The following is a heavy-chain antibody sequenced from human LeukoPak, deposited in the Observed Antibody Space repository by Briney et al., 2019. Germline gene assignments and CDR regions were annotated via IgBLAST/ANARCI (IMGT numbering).Heavy chain of an antibody. Sequence: PGGSLRLSCEASGFIFTSFWMRWVRQAPGKGLEWVANIKEDGSEKYYVDSVKGRFIISRDDAKRSVHLQMNSLRAEDSAVYYCARGRFGGMDVWGKGTSVTVSS. D-gene: IGHD2-15*01. J-gene: IGHJ6*04. CDR2: IKEDGSEK. CDR1: GFIFTSFW. V-gene: IGHV3-7*01. CDR3: ARGRFGGMDV.